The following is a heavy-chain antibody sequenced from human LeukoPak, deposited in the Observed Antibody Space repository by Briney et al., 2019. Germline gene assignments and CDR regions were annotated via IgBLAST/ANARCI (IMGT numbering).Heavy chain of an antibody. D-gene: IGHD3-10*01. CDR1: GFTFSSYV. J-gene: IGHJ6*02. CDR2: ISYDGSNK. Sequence: PGGSLRLSCAASGFTFSSYVMHWVRQAPGKGLEWVAVISYDGSNKYYADSVKGRFTISRDNSKNTLYLQMNSLRAEDTAAYYCAKVNTMVRGVPGYYYGMDVWGQGTTVTVSS. V-gene: IGHV3-30*18. CDR3: AKVNTMVRGVPGYYYGMDV.